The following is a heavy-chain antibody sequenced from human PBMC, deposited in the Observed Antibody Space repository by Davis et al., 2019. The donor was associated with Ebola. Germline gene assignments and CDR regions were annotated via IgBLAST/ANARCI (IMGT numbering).Heavy chain of an antibody. J-gene: IGHJ5*02. D-gene: IGHD3-3*01. Sequence: SETLSLTCTVSGGSISSSSYYWGWIRQPPGKGLEWIGSIYYSGTTYYNPSLKSRFTISVDTSKNQFSLKLSSVTAADTAVYYCARTSYDFWSGYYTGNWFDPLGQGTLVTVSS. CDR1: GGSISSSSYY. CDR2: IYYSGTT. CDR3: ARTSYDFWSGYYTGNWFDP. V-gene: IGHV4-39*07.